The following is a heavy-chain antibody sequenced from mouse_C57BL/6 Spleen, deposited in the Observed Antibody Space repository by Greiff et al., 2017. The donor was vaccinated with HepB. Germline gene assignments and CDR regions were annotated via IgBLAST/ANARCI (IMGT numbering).Heavy chain of an antibody. Sequence: VQLQQSGPELVKPGASVKISCKASGYTFTDYYMNWVKQSHGKSLEWIGDINPNNGGTSYNQKFKGKATLTVDKSSSTAYMELRSLTSEDSAVYYCARWDDYDAWYFDVWGTGTTVTVSS. D-gene: IGHD2-4*01. CDR2: INPNNGGT. J-gene: IGHJ1*03. CDR3: ARWDDYDAWYFDV. V-gene: IGHV1-26*01. CDR1: GYTFTDYY.